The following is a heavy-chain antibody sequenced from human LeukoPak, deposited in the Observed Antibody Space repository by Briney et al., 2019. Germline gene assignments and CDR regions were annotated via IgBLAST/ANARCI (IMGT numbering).Heavy chain of an antibody. D-gene: IGHD2-15*01. CDR2: IYYSGST. V-gene: IGHV4-61*01. CDR3: ARGGRSFYYYYMDV. Sequence: SETLSLTCTVSGGSVSSGSYYWSWIRPPPGQGLEWIGYIYYSGSTNYNPSLKSRITISVDTSKNQFSLKLSSVTAADTAVYYCARGGRSFYYYYMDVWGKGTTVTVSS. J-gene: IGHJ6*03. CDR1: GGSVSSGSYY.